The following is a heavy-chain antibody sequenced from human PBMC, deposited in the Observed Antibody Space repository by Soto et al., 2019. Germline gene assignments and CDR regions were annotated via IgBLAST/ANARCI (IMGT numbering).Heavy chain of an antibody. D-gene: IGHD3-9*01. Sequence: PSETLSLTCAVYGGSFSGYYWSWIRQPPGKGLEWIGEINHSGSTNYNPSLKSRVTISVDTSKNQFSLKLSSVTAADTAVYYCARYYDILTGKGYGMDVWGQGTTVTVSS. CDR1: GGSFSGYY. CDR2: INHSGST. CDR3: ARYYDILTGKGYGMDV. J-gene: IGHJ6*02. V-gene: IGHV4-34*01.